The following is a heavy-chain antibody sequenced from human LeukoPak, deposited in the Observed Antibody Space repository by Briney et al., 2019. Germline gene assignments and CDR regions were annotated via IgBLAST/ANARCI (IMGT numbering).Heavy chain of an antibody. Sequence: PSETLSLTCTVSGGSINSYYWSWIRQPPGKGLECIGYIHYTGSTNYNPSLKSRVTMSVDTSKNQFSLKLSSVTAADTAIYYCARGGYYGSGNDFRFDPWGQGTLVTVSS. CDR3: ARGGYYGSGNDFRFDP. CDR2: IHYTGST. V-gene: IGHV4-59*01. J-gene: IGHJ5*02. CDR1: GGSINSYY. D-gene: IGHD3-10*01.